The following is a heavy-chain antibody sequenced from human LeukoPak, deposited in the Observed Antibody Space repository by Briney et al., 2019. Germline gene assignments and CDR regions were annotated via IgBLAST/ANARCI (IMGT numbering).Heavy chain of an antibody. CDR1: GGSISSYY. CDR3: ARVQYNWNYLFYYYYYMDV. D-gene: IGHD1-7*01. CDR2: IYYSGST. V-gene: IGHV4-59*01. Sequence: KSSETLSLTCTVSGGSISSYYWSWIRQPPGKGLEWIGYIYYSGSTNYNPSLKSRVTISVDTSKNQFSLKLSSVTAADTAVYYCARVQYNWNYLFYYYYYMDVWGKGTTVTVSS. J-gene: IGHJ6*03.